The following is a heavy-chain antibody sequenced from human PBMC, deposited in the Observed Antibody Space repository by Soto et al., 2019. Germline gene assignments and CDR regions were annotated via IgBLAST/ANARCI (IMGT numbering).Heavy chain of an antibody. Sequence: TLSLTCTVSGDSITSYYWSWVRQPPGKALEWLGLIYWDGDKRYSPSLKNRLTITKDTSKNQVVLTMTNMDPVDTATYYCAHSLPQVPDYWGQGTLVTVSS. CDR1: GDSITSYYW. D-gene: IGHD2-2*01. V-gene: IGHV2-5*08. CDR2: IYWDGDK. J-gene: IGHJ4*02. CDR3: AHSLPQVPDY.